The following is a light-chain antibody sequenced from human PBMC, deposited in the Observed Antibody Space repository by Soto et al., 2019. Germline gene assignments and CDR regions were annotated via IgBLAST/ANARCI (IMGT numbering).Light chain of an antibody. CDR1: QSVGSSY. V-gene: IGKV3-20*01. CDR2: GAY. Sequence: EIVLTQSPGTLSLSPGERATLSCRASQSVGSSYLSWYHQKPGQAPILLIYGAYSSATGIPDMFGGTGSGTDFTLSSSRLSPDDAVEYYRHQDGSSPGTFGQGTKVEI. CDR3: HQDGSSPGT. J-gene: IGKJ1*01.